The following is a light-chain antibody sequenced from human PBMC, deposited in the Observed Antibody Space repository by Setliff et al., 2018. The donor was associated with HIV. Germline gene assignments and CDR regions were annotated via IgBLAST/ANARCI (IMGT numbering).Light chain of an antibody. V-gene: IGLV3-25*03. CDR3: QSADSSGTYV. Sequence: SYDLPQPPSVSVSPGQTARITCSGDALPKQYAYWYQQKPGQAPVVVIYKDSERPSGIPERFSGSSSGTTVTLTISGVQAEDEADYYCQSADSSGTYVFGTGTKVTV. CDR1: ALPKQY. J-gene: IGLJ1*01. CDR2: KDS.